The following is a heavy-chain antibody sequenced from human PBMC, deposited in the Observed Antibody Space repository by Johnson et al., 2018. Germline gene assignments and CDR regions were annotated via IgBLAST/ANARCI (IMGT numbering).Heavy chain of an antibody. CDR2: ISDTGSS. CDR3: ARGNSSSSTNWFDP. D-gene: IGHD2/OR15-2a*01. V-gene: IGHV4-30-4*01. J-gene: IGHJ5*02. Sequence: QVQLQESGPGLVKPSPTLSLTCTVSGASITDDYYWSWIRQPPGKGLEWIGYISDTGSSYYKSSLKSRVALSLDASKNQFSLRFNSVTAADTAVYYCARGNSSSSTNWFDPWGQGTLLTVSS. CDR1: GASITDDYY.